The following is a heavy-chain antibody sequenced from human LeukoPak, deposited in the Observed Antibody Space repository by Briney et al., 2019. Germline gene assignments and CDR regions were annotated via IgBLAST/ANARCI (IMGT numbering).Heavy chain of an antibody. D-gene: IGHD6-13*01. J-gene: IGHJ4*02. CDR3: ARLNPGIAAAGTVVVVPNFDY. V-gene: IGHV4-59*08. Sequence: LETLSLTCTDSGGSISSDYWSWIRQPPGKGLEWIGYIYYSGSTNYNPSLKSRVTISVDTSKNQFSLKLSSVTAADTAVYYCARLNPGIAAAGTVVVVPNFDYWGQGTLVTVSS. CDR1: GGSISSDY. CDR2: IYYSGST.